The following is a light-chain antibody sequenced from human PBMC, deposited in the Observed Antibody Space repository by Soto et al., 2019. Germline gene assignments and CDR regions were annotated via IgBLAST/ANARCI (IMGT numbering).Light chain of an antibody. Sequence: QPVLTQSSSASASLGSSVKLTCTLSSGHSSYIIAWHQQQPGKAPRYLIKLEGSGSYNKGSGVPDRGSGSSAGADRYLTRGTLRLEVEGDYYCDTGDSNIHVVFRGGTKLTGL. CDR2: LEGSGSY. V-gene: IGLV4-60*02. CDR1: SGHSSYI. CDR3: DTGDSNIHVV. J-gene: IGLJ2*01.